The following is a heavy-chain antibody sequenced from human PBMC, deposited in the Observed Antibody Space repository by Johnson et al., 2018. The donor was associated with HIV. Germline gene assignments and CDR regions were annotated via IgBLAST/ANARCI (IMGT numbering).Heavy chain of an antibody. D-gene: IGHD4-17*01. Sequence: HVQLVESGGGVVQPGRSLRLSCAASGFTFSSYAIHWVRQAPGKGLEWVAVISSDGTNTYYTDSVKGRFTISRDNTKNTVSLQMIILRPKDTGVYYCARAPPAPYGDYGAFDIWGQGTMVTVSS. CDR2: ISSDGTNT. J-gene: IGHJ3*02. V-gene: IGHV3-30*04. CDR3: ARAPPAPYGDYGAFDI. CDR1: GFTFSSYA.